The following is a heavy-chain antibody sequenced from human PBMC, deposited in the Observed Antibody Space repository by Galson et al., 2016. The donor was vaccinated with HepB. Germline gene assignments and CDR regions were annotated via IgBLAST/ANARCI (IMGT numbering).Heavy chain of an antibody. D-gene: IGHD3-22*01. V-gene: IGHV3-9*01. J-gene: IGHJ1*01. CDR1: GVRFDDHA. Sequence: SLRLACAASGVRFDDHAIHWVRQAPGNGLESVAGISWNRGRIGYAASVKGRFTISRDNANNSLHLQMNTLRPEDTALYYCAKDVSPQYDSTGYFTRRYIQHWGQGTLVTVSS. CDR2: ISWNRGRI. CDR3: AKDVSPQYDSTGYFTRRYIQH.